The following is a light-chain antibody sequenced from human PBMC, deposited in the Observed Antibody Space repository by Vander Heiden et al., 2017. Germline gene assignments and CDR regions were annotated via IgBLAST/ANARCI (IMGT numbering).Light chain of an antibody. CDR2: TAS. J-gene: IGKJ3*01. V-gene: IGKV1-8*01. CDR3: QQYYSFPLT. Sequence: AIRMTQSPSSLSASTGDRVTITCRASQDISNYLAWYQQKAGKAPKLLISTASSLESGVPSRFSGSGSGTEFTLSISCLQSEDFATYYCQQYYSFPLTFGPGTKVDIK. CDR1: QDISNY.